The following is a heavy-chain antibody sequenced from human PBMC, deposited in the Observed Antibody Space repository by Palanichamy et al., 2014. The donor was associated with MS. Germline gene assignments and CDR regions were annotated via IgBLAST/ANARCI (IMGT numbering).Heavy chain of an antibody. CDR2: ISGSGGST. J-gene: IGHJ4*02. D-gene: IGHD6-6*01. CDR3: AKDLYPTQLAARPGTTDY. V-gene: IGHV3-23*04. Sequence: EVQLVESGGGLVQPGGSLRLSCAASGFTFSSYAMSWVRQAPGKGLEWVSAISGSGGSTYYADSVKGRFTISRDNSKNTLYLQMNSLRAEDTAVYYCAKDLYPTQLAARPGTTDYWGQGTLVTVSS. CDR1: GFTFSSYA.